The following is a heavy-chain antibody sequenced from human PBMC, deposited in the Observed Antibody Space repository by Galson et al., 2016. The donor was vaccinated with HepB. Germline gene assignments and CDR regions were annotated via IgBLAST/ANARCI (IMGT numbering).Heavy chain of an antibody. V-gene: IGHV3-23*01. CDR2: ITERDIYT. Sequence: SLRLSCAASGFTFSSYAMHWVRQAPGKGLEWVSSITERDIYTYYADSVKGRFTISRDNSRNTLYLQMNSLGADDTAICYCAKEHESDGFPTFDCCGQGTLVTVSS. D-gene: IGHD3-22*01. CDR1: GFTFSSYA. CDR3: AKEHESDGFPTFDC. J-gene: IGHJ4*02.